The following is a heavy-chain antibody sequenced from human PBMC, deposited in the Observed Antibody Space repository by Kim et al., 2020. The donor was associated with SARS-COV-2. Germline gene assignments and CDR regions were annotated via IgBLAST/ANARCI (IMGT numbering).Heavy chain of an antibody. CDR1: GFSFGTFD. D-gene: IGHD5-12*01. V-gene: IGHV3-23*01. CDR2: IKGRDDST. CDR3: VKGAWLDY. J-gene: IGHJ4*02. Sequence: GGSLRLSCVASGFSFGTFDMSWVRQAPGKGLKWVSVIKGRDDSTYDAESVKGRFTVSRDSARNTLYLQMNSLRSDDTAIYYCVKGAWLDYWGPGTLVTVSS.